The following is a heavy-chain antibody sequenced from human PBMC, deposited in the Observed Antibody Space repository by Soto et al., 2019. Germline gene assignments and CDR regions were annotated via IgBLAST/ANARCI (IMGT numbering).Heavy chain of an antibody. D-gene: IGHD1-1*01. CDR2: IYATGTT. V-gene: IGHV4-4*07. CDR1: GASISGFY. Sequence: PSETLSLTCTVCGASISGFYWSWIRKSAGKGLEWIGRIYATGTTDYNPSLKSRVMMSVDTSKKQFSLKLRSVTAADTAVYYCVRDGTKTLREWFDPWGQGISVTVS. CDR3: VRDGTKTLREWFDP. J-gene: IGHJ5*02.